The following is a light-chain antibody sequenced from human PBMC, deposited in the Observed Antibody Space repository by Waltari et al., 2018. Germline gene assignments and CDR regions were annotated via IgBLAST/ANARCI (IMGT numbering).Light chain of an antibody. CDR3: AAWDDSLNGHVV. CDR2: SNN. J-gene: IGLJ2*01. Sequence: QSVLTQPPSASGTPGPRVPIPCSGSSSNIGSNVVHWYQQLPGSAPKLLIQSNNQRPSGVPDRFSGSKSGTSASLAISGLQSADEADYYCAAWDDSLNGHVVFGGGTKLTVL. CDR1: SSNIGSNV. V-gene: IGLV1-44*01.